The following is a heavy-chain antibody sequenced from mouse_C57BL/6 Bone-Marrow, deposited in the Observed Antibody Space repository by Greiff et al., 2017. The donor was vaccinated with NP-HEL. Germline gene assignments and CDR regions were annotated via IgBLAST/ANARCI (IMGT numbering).Heavy chain of an antibody. CDR2: IWRGGST. Sequence: QVQLQQSGPGLVQPSQSLSITCTVSGFSLTSYGVHWVRQSPGKGLEWLGVIWRGGSTDYNAAFMSRLSITKDNSKSQVFFKMNSLQADDTAIYYCAKGGGGWLLSYAMDYWGQGTSVTVSS. CDR1: GFSLTSYG. J-gene: IGHJ4*01. CDR3: AKGGGGWLLSYAMDY. D-gene: IGHD2-3*01. V-gene: IGHV2-5*01.